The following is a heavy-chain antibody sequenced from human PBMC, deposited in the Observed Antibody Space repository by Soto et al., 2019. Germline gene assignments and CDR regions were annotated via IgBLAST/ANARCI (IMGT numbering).Heavy chain of an antibody. D-gene: IGHD3-9*01. V-gene: IGHV1-46*01. J-gene: IGHJ6*02. Sequence: ASVKVSCKASGYTFTSYYMHWVRQAPGQGLEWMGIINPSGGSTSYAQKFQGRVTMTRDTSTSTVYMELSSLRSEDTAVYYCARGPSSYYDILTGHITYYYYGMDVWGQGTTVTVSS. CDR3: ARGPSSYYDILTGHITYYYYGMDV. CDR1: GYTFTSYY. CDR2: INPSGGST.